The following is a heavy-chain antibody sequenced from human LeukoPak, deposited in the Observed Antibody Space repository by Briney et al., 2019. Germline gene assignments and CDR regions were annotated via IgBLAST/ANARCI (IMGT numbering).Heavy chain of an antibody. J-gene: IGHJ4*02. Sequence: PGGSLRLSCAASEFTFSSYSMNWVRQAPGKGPEWVSYITNSGNSKSYADSVKGRFTISRDNTKNSLYLQMNGLRAEDTAVYYCARTRSSGNLTFDYWGQGILVTVSS. CDR1: EFTFSSYS. CDR3: ARTRSSGNLTFDY. V-gene: IGHV3-48*01. D-gene: IGHD3-22*01. CDR2: ITNSGNSK.